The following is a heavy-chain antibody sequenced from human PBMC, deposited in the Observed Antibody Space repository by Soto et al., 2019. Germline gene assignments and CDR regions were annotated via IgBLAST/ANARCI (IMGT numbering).Heavy chain of an antibody. CDR2: IIPIFGTA. CDR3: ARGQGDLVVVPAAIPGGPYYYGMVV. Sequence: GASVKVSCKASGGTFSSYAISWVRQAPGQGLEWMGGIIPIFGTANYAQKFQGRVTITADESTSTAYMELSSLRSEDTAVYYCARGQGDLVVVPAAIPGGPYYYGMVVWGQGTTVTVSS. V-gene: IGHV1-69*13. CDR1: GGTFSSYA. J-gene: IGHJ6*02. D-gene: IGHD2-2*02.